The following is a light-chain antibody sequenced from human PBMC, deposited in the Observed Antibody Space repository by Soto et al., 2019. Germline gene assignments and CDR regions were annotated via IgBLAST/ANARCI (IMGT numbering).Light chain of an antibody. CDR3: HQFGSSPRT. V-gene: IGKV3-20*01. CDR2: GVS. J-gene: IGKJ1*01. CDR1: QSVSSSY. Sequence: EIVLTQSPGTLSLSPGERATLSCTASQSVSSSYLAWYQLQPGQGPRLLIYGVSNRATGIPDRFSGSGSGTDFTLTISRLEPEDLAVYYCHQFGSSPRTFGQGTKVEIK.